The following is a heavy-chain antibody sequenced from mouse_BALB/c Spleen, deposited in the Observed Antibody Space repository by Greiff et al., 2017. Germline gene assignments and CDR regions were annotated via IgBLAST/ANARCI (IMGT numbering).Heavy chain of an antibody. J-gene: IGHJ4*01. CDR2: ISSGGST. CDR1: GFTFSSYA. CDR3: ARNPYYYAMDY. V-gene: IGHV5-6-5*01. Sequence: EVHLVESGGGLVKPGGSLKLSCAASGFTFSSYAMSWVRQTPEKRLEWVASISSGGSTYYPDSVKGRFTISRDNARNILYLQMSSLRSEDTAMYYCARNPYYYAMDYWGQGTSVTVSS.